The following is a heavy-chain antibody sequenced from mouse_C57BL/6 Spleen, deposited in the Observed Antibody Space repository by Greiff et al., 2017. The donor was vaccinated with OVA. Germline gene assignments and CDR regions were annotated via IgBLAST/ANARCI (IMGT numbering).Heavy chain of an antibody. CDR3: AITTVVADYAMDY. CDR1: GYTFTDYY. Sequence: VQLQQSGPELVKPGASVKISCKASGYTFTDYYMNWVKQSHGKSLEWIGDINPNNGGTSYNQKFKGKATLTVDKSSSTAYMELRSLTSEDSAVYYCAITTVVADYAMDYWGQGTSVTVSS. J-gene: IGHJ4*01. V-gene: IGHV1-26*01. D-gene: IGHD1-1*01. CDR2: INPNNGGT.